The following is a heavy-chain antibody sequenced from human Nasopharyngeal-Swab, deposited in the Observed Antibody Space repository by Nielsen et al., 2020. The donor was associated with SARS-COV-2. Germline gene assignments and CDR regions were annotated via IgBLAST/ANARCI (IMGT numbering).Heavy chain of an antibody. CDR3: ARAIPYYYDGSGSPSYGLDV. CDR2: LIPVFGTT. V-gene: IGHV1-69*01. D-gene: IGHD3-22*01. Sequence: WVRQAPGQGLEWVGGLIPVFGTTHYSQKFQDRLSVTADASTDTAYMELSSLRSDDTAVYYCARAIPYYYDGSGSPSYGLDVWGQGTTVTASS. J-gene: IGHJ6*02.